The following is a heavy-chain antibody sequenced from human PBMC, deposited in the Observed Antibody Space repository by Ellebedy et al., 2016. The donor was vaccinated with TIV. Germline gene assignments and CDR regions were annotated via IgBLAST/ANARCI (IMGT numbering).Heavy chain of an antibody. CDR1: GLTVSSDY. J-gene: IGHJ3*02. Sequence: GGSLRLSCAASGLTVSSDYMSWVRQAPGKGLEWVSVMFIDSSTYYADSVRGRFTISRDKPKNTLYLQMNSLRAEDTAVYYCARETFNDVDLDLWGLFDIWGQGTMVTVSS. CDR3: ARETFNDVDLDLWGLFDI. D-gene: IGHD3-10*01. V-gene: IGHV3-66*01. CDR2: MFIDSST.